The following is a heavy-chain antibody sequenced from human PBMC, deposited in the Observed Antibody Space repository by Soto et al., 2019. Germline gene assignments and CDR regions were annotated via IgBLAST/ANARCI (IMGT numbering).Heavy chain of an antibody. Sequence: QVQLQESGPGLVEPSQTLSLTCTVSGGSSIRDGSYWSWIRRRPGRGLEWIAYIPYSGRSYSNPSLKSRVTISADTSKNQFSLRLTSVTAADSAVYFCARATPAGSADFWGQGTLVTVSS. J-gene: IGHJ4*02. D-gene: IGHD2-2*01. CDR1: GGSSIRDGSY. CDR3: ARATPAGSADF. CDR2: IPYSGRS. V-gene: IGHV4-31*03.